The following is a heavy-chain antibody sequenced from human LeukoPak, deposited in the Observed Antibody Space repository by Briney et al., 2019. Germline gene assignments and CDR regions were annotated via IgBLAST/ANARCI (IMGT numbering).Heavy chain of an antibody. Sequence: GGSLRLSCAASGFTFDDYTMHWVRHAPGKGLEWVSLISWDGGSTYYADSVKGRFTISRDNSKNSLYLQMNSLRTEDTALYYCAKDSPDRNYYDSSGSYFDYWGQGTLVTVSS. J-gene: IGHJ4*02. CDR3: AKDSPDRNYYDSSGSYFDY. D-gene: IGHD3-22*01. V-gene: IGHV3-43*01. CDR1: GFTFDDYT. CDR2: ISWDGGST.